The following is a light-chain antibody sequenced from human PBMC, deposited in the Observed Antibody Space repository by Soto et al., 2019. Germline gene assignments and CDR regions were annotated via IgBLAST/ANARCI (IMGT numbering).Light chain of an antibody. J-gene: IGKJ5*01. CDR2: GAS. V-gene: IGKV3-20*01. CDR1: QSVSNTY. CDR3: QHYSTSII. Sequence: IVFTQSPDTLSLSPGETATLSCRASQSVSNTYLAWYQQKPGQAPRLLIYGASGTATAIPDRFSGSGSGTEFTLIINRLEPEDFALYYCQHYSTSIIFGQGTRLENK.